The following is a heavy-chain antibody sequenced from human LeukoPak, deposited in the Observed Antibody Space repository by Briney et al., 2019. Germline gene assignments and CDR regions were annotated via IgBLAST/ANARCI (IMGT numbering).Heavy chain of an antibody. D-gene: IGHD5-24*01. CDR3: ARREVATINYFDF. CDR1: GYTFTGYY. Sequence: ASVKVSCKASGYTFTGYYIHWVRQAPGQGLERMGWINPGTSGTIYSQKFQGRVTMTRDTSISTAYMELSSLISDDTAVYYCARREVATINYFDFWGQGTLVTVSS. V-gene: IGHV1-2*02. J-gene: IGHJ4*02. CDR2: INPGTSGT.